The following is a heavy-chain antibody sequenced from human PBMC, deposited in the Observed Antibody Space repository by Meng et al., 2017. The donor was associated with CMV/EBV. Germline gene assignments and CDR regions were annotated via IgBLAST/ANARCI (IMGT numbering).Heavy chain of an antibody. D-gene: IGHD6-13*01. CDR2: IYRVGVST. CDR1: GFTFSNFD. V-gene: IGHV3-23*03. Sequence: GGSLRLSCAASGFTFSNFDMSWVRQAPGKGLEWVSFIYRVGVSTYYADSVRGRFTISRYNSKNALYLQMNSLRAEDTAVYYCAKLAGSSWYGSYFDYWGQGTLVTVSS. CDR3: AKLAGSSWYGSYFDY. J-gene: IGHJ4*02.